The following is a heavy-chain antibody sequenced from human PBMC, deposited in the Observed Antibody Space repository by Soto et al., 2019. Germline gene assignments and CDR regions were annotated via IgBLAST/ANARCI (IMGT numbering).Heavy chain of an antibody. Sequence: ASVKVSCKASGYTFPSYGISWVRQAPGQGLEWMGWISAYNGNTNYAQKLQGRVTMTTDTSTSTAYMELRSLRSDDTAVYYCARRIGDFWSGYYTGSFDYWGQGTLVTVSS. J-gene: IGHJ4*02. D-gene: IGHD3-3*01. CDR1: GYTFPSYG. CDR2: ISAYNGNT. CDR3: ARRIGDFWSGYYTGSFDY. V-gene: IGHV1-18*01.